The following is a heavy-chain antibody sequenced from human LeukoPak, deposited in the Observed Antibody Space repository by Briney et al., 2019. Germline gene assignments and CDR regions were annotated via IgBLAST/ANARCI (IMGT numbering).Heavy chain of an antibody. D-gene: IGHD6-25*01. V-gene: IGHV1-24*01. J-gene: IGHJ6*02. CDR3: ATAEAAAEGMDV. CDR1: GYTLTELS. Sequence: ASVKVSCKVSGYTLTELSMHWVRQAPGKGLEWMGGFDPEDGETIYAQKFQGRVTMTEDTSTDTAYMELSSLRSEDTAVYYCATAEAAAEGMDVWGQGTTVTVSS. CDR2: FDPEDGET.